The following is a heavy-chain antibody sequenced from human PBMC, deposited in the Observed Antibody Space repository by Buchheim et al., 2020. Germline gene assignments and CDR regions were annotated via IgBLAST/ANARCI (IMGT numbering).Heavy chain of an antibody. D-gene: IGHD1-26*01. V-gene: IGHV4-30-2*01. Sequence: QLQLQESGSGLVKPSQTLSLTCAVSGGSISSGDSSWSWIRQPPGRGLDWIGCIYHGGSSYYSPSLKSRVTVSVDRSKNQFSLKLSSVTAADTAVYYCARVATTDAFDIWGQGT. CDR1: GGSISSGDSS. J-gene: IGHJ3*02. CDR2: IYHGGSS. CDR3: ARVATTDAFDI.